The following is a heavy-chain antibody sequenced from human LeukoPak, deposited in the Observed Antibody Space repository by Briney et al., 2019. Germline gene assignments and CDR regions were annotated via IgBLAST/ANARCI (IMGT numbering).Heavy chain of an antibody. CDR3: ARTTGTGLTIFDY. CDR2: IYNSGST. V-gene: IGHV4-31*03. J-gene: IGHJ4*02. D-gene: IGHD3-10*01. Sequence: SETLSLTCTVSGGSITSGGYYWSWIRQHPGKGLEWIGSIYNSGSTYYIPSLKSRVTISVDTPKNQFSLKLDSVTAADTAVYYCARTTGTGLTIFDYWGQGTLVTVSS. CDR1: GGSITSGGYY.